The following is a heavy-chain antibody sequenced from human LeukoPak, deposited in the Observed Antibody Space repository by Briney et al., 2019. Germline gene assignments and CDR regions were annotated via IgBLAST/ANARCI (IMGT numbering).Heavy chain of an antibody. CDR3: AGHLHWGWDY. CDR2: IISDGSNT. J-gene: IGHJ4*02. D-gene: IGHD7-27*01. CDR1: GFTVSSTY. Sequence: PGGSLRLSCAASGFTVSSTYMSWVRQAPGKGLVWVSRIISDGSNTAYADSVKGRFTISRDNAKNSLYLQMNSLRVEDTAVYYCAGHLHWGWDYWGQGALVTVSS. V-gene: IGHV3-74*01.